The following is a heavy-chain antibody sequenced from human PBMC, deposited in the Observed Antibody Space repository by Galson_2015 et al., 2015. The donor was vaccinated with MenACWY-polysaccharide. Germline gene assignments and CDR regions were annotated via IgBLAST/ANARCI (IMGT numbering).Heavy chain of an antibody. CDR2: INARGDST. J-gene: IGHJ5*02. CDR3: AKDPNFWSA. V-gene: IGHV3-23*01. D-gene: IGHD3-3*01. CDR1: GFTFSSYA. Sequence: SLRLSCAASGFTFSSYAMNWVRQAPGKGLEWVSTINARGDSTYTADSVKGRFTISRDNSKSMVYNQMNSLRVDDTAVYYCAKDPNFWSAWGQGTLVTVSS.